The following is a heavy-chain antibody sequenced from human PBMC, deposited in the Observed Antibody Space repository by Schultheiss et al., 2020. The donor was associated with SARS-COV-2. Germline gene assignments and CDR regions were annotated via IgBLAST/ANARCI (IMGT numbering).Heavy chain of an antibody. CDR3: ARGRIRSSWTNWFDP. V-gene: IGHV3-48*04. CDR2: ISPSSGTT. D-gene: IGHD6-13*01. CDR1: GFTFSNFW. J-gene: IGHJ5*02. Sequence: GESLKISCVASGFTFSNFWMTWVRQAPGKGLEWISYISPSSGTTYYADSVKGRFTISRDNAKNSLYLQMNSLRAEDTAVYYCARGRIRSSWTNWFDPWGQGTLVTVSS.